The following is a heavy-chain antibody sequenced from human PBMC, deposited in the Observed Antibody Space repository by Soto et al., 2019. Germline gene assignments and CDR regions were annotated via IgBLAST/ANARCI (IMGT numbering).Heavy chain of an antibody. V-gene: IGHV3-7*03. CDR3: VKDLFRAGPAAIFDF. J-gene: IGHJ5*01. CDR1: LFTFSSYW. D-gene: IGHD2-2*01. Sequence: HPGGSLRLSCEASLFTFSSYWMTWVRQAPGKGLEWVANIKQDGSEKNYVASVKGRFSISRDNAKNALYLQMNSLRAEDTALYFCVKDLFRAGPAAIFDFWGPGTLVTVSS. CDR2: IKQDGSEK.